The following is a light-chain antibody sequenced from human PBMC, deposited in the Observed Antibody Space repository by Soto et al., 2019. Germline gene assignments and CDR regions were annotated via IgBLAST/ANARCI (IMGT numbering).Light chain of an antibody. CDR3: QQYYSTPRT. J-gene: IGKJ1*01. V-gene: IGKV4-1*01. CDR2: LAS. Sequence: DIVMTQSPDSLAVSLGERATINCKSSQSVLYSSDNKNFLAWYQQKPGQPPKMLIYLASTRGPGVPDRFSGSGSGTEFTLIINSLQAEDVAVYYCQQYYSTPRTFGQGTRVEIK. CDR1: QSVLYSSDNKNF.